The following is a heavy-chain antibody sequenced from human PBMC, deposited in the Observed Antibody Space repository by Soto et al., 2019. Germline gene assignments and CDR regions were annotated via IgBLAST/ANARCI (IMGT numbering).Heavy chain of an antibody. Sequence: SVKVSCKASGGTFSSYAISWVRQAPGQGLEWMGGIIPIFGTANYAQKFQGRVTITADESTSTAYMELSSLRSEDTAVYYCARDPDMDCSGGSCYSATYYYYYGMDVWGQGTTVTVSS. V-gene: IGHV1-69*13. CDR1: GGTFSSYA. CDR2: IIPIFGTA. D-gene: IGHD2-15*01. CDR3: ARDPDMDCSGGSCYSATYYYYYGMDV. J-gene: IGHJ6*02.